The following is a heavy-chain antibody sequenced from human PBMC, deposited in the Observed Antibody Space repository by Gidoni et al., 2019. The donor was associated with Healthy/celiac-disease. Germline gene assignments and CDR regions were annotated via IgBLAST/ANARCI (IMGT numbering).Heavy chain of an antibody. Sequence: EVQLLESGGGLVQPGGSLRLSCAASGFTFSSYAMSWVRQAPGKGLEWVSAISGSGGSTYYADSVKGRFTISRDNSKNTLYLQMNSLRAEDTAVYYCAKCRHYSIAAAGTARFDPWGQGTLVTVSS. CDR3: AKCRHYSIAAAGTARFDP. D-gene: IGHD6-13*01. CDR2: ISGSGGST. J-gene: IGHJ5*02. CDR1: GFTFSSYA. V-gene: IGHV3-23*01.